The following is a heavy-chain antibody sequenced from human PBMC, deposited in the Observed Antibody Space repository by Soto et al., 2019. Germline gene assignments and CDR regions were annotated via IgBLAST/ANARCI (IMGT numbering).Heavy chain of an antibody. Sequence: GGSLRLSCAASGFTFSSYDMHRVRQATGKGLEWVSAIGTAGDPYYPGSVKGRFTISRENAKNSSYLHMNSLRAGDTAVYYCARGRTPYDPIWYFDLWGRVTLSTVSS. D-gene: IGHD3-22*01. V-gene: IGHV3-13*05. CDR2: IGTAGDP. CDR1: GFTFSSYD. J-gene: IGHJ2*01. CDR3: ARGRTPYDPIWYFDL.